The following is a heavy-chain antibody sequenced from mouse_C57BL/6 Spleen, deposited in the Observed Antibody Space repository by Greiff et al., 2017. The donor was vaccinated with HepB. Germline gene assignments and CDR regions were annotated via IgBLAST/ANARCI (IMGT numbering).Heavy chain of an antibody. D-gene: IGHD2-5*01. CDR2: IRLKSDNYAT. CDR3: TGYSNSRFAY. J-gene: IGHJ3*01. CDR1: GFTFSNYW. V-gene: IGHV6-3*01. Sequence: EVKLEESGGGLVQPGGSMKLSCVASGFTFSNYWMNWVRQSPEKGLEWVAQIRLKSDNYATHYAESVKGRFTISRDDSKSSVYLQMNNLRAEDTGIYYCTGYSNSRFAYWGQGTLVTVSA.